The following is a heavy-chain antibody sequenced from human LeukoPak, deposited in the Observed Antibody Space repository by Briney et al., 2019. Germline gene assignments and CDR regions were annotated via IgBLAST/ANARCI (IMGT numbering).Heavy chain of an antibody. V-gene: IGHV3-30*02. CDR2: IRHDGSNK. CDR1: GFTFRNYG. J-gene: IGHJ1*01. D-gene: IGHD4-17*01. Sequence: PGGSLRLSCAASGFTFRNYGMHWVRQAPGRRLEWVAFIRHDGSNKYYVDPVTGRFTISRDNSKNTLYLQMNSLRAEDTAVHYCVRDMTTATTCYLQHWGQGTLVTVSS. CDR3: VRDMTTATTCYLQH.